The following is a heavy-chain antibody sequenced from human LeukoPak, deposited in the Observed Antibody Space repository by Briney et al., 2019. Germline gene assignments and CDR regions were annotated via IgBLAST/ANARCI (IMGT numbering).Heavy chain of an antibody. V-gene: IGHV1-69*13. J-gene: IGHJ6*03. CDR1: GGTFSSYA. D-gene: IGHD4-11*01. CDR2: IIPIFGTA. CDR3: ARVPTVTIYYYYYYMDV. Sequence: SVKISCKASGGTFSSYAISWVRQAPGQGLEWMGGIIPIFGTANYAQKFQGRVTITADESTSTAYMELSSLRSEDTAVYYCARVPTVTIYYYYYYMDVWGKGTTVTVSS.